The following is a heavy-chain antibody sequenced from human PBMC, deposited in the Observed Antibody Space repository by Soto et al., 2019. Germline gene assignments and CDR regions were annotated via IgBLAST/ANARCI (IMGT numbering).Heavy chain of an antibody. V-gene: IGHV5-51*01. J-gene: IGHJ3*02. D-gene: IGHD3-10*01. CDR1: GYSFTTYW. CDR3: ARMTSIGIGSFDI. Sequence: GESLKISCQGSGYSFTTYWIAWVRQMPGKGPESIGIIFPEDSDTTYRPSFQGQVTMSADKSINTAYLSWNSLKASDSAIYYCARMTSIGIGSFDIWGQGTMVTVSS. CDR2: IFPEDSDT.